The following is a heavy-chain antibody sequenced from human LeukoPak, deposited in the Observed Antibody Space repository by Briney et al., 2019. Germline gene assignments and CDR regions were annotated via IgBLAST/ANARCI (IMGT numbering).Heavy chain of an antibody. V-gene: IGHV4-59*12. CDR1: GGSISSYY. CDR2: IYYSGST. D-gene: IGHD3-9*01. Sequence: SETLSLTCTVSGGSISSYYWSWIRQPPGKGLEWIGYIYYSGSTNYNPSLKSRVTISLDTSKQQFSLTLSSVTAADTAVYYCARAPTRSSDLVTGYLFDYWGQGTLVTVSS. J-gene: IGHJ4*02. CDR3: ARAPTRSSDLVTGYLFDY.